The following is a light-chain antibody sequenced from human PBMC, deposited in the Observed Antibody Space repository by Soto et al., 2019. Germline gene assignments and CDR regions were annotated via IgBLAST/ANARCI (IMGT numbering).Light chain of an antibody. V-gene: IGLV2-23*01. CDR3: CSFAGSSTVV. Sequence: QSVLTQPASVSGSPGQSITISCTGTSCDIGSYNLVSWYQQHPGKAPKLMIYEGSKRPSGVSNRFSGSKSGNTASLTISGVEAEDEADYYCCSFAGSSTVVFGGGTKLTVL. J-gene: IGLJ2*01. CDR2: EGS. CDR1: SCDIGSYNL.